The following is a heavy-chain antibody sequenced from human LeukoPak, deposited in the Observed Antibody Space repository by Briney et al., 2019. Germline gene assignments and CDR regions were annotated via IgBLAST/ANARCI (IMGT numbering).Heavy chain of an antibody. CDR1: GGSISSYY. J-gene: IGHJ4*02. CDR2: IYDSGTT. D-gene: IGHD6-19*01. V-gene: IGHV4-59*08. Sequence: PSETLSLTCTVSGGSISSYYWSWIRQPPGKGLEWIGYIYDSGTTNYNPSLKSRVTISVDTSKNQFSLTLSSVTAADTAVYYCASRRSGWYYLDYWGQGTLVTVPS. CDR3: ASRRSGWYYLDY.